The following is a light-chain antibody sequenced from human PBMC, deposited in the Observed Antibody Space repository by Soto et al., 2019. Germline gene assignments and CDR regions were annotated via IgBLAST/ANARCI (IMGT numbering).Light chain of an antibody. CDR2: AAS. Sequence: DIQMTQSPSSLSASVGDRVTITCRASQGIKNYLVWFQQKPGKAPKPLIYAASSLQSGVPSKFSGSGSGTDFTLSISSLQPEDFATYYCQQYNSYSITFGQGTRLEIK. CDR3: QQYNSYSIT. J-gene: IGKJ5*01. CDR1: QGIKNY. V-gene: IGKV1-16*02.